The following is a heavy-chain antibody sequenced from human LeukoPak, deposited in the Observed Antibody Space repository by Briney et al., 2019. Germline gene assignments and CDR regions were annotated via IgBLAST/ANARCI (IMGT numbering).Heavy chain of an antibody. Sequence: GGSLRLSCAASGFTFRSYSMNWVRQAPGKGLEWVSSISFSSSYTYYADSVKGRFTISRDNAKNSLYLQMNSLRAEDTAVYYCARDRFYYGSGSYYTDAFDIWGQGTMVTVSS. D-gene: IGHD3-10*01. CDR2: ISFSSSYT. V-gene: IGHV3-21*01. CDR1: GFTFRSYS. J-gene: IGHJ3*02. CDR3: ARDRFYYGSGSYYTDAFDI.